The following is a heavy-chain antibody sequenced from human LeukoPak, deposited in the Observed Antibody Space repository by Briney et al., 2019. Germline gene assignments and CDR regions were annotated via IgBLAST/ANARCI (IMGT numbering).Heavy chain of an antibody. CDR3: ARSYSGAFDI. V-gene: IGHV1-24*01. CDR2: FDPEDGET. J-gene: IGHJ3*02. D-gene: IGHD1-26*01. CDR1: GYTLTELS. Sequence: ASVKVSCRVSGYTLTELSMHWVRQAPGKGLEWMGGFDPEDGETIYAQKFQGRVTMTEDTSTDTAYMELSSVTAADTAVYYCARSYSGAFDIWGQGTMVTVSS.